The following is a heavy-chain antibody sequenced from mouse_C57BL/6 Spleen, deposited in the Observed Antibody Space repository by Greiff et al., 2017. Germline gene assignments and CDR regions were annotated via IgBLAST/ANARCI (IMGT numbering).Heavy chain of an antibody. CDR1: GYAFTNYL. CDR3: ARYDSNYYAMDY. D-gene: IGHD2-5*01. CDR2: INPGSGGT. J-gene: IGHJ4*01. Sequence: QVQLQQSGAELVRPGTSVKVSCKASGYAFTNYLIEWVKQRPGQGLEWIGVINPGSGGTNYNEKFKGKATLTADKSSSTAYMQLSSLTSEDSAVYFCARYDSNYYAMDYWGQGTSVTVSS. V-gene: IGHV1-54*01.